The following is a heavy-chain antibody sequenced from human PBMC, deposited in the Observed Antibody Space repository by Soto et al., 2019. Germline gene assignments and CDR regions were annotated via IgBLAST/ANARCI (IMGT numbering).Heavy chain of an antibody. CDR1: GYTFTSYY. D-gene: IGHD4-4*01. CDR3: ARDRGRVTTNREYYYYMDV. J-gene: IGHJ6*03. CDR2: INPSGGST. Sequence: ASVKVSCKASGYTFTSYYMHWVRQAPGQGLEWMGIINPSGGSTSYAQKFQGRVTMTRDTSTSTVYMELSSLRSEDTAVYYCARDRGRVTTNREYYYYMDVWGKGTTVTVSS. V-gene: IGHV1-46*03.